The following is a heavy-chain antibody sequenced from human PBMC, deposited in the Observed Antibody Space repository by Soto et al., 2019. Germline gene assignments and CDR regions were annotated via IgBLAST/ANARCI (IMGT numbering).Heavy chain of an antibody. CDR1: GYSFTSYW. D-gene: IGHD2-15*01. CDR2: IYPGDSDT. V-gene: IGHV5-51*01. J-gene: IGHJ6*02. CDR3: ARSYCSGGSCYSNYYYSYGMNV. Sequence: PGESLKISCKGSGYSFTSYWIGWVRQMPGKGLEWMGIIYPGDSDTRYSPSFQGQVTISADKSISTAYLQWSSLKASDTAMYYCARSYCSGGSCYSNYYYSYGMNVWGQGTTVTVS.